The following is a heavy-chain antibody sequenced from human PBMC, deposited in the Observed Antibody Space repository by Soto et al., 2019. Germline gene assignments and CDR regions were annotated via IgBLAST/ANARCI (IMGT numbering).Heavy chain of an antibody. CDR1: GDTLSHYG. CDR3: AGGDSSDTGDH. Sequence: QVQLVQSGAAVKKPGSSVKVSCKASGDTLSHYGVSWVRQVPGKGLEWMGGTTAILGTRDYAQKFQGRMTITSDESTTTPYMELNSLPSDGTGVYYCAGGDSSDTGDHWGQGTLVTVSS. CDR2: TTAILGTR. D-gene: IGHD5-18*01. J-gene: IGHJ4*02. V-gene: IGHV1-69*01.